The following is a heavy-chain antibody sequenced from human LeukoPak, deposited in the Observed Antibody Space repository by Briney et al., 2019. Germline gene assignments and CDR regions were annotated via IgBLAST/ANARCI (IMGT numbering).Heavy chain of an antibody. Sequence: GGSLRLSCAASGFTFSSYGMHWVRQAPGKGLEWVSRISGTSAATYYADSVEGRFTISRDNSKTTLYLQMISLRAEDTAIYYCAKDIDILTGYYFDYWGQGTLVTVSS. D-gene: IGHD3-9*01. V-gene: IGHV3-23*01. CDR1: GFTFSSYG. J-gene: IGHJ4*02. CDR3: AKDIDILTGYYFDY. CDR2: ISGTSAAT.